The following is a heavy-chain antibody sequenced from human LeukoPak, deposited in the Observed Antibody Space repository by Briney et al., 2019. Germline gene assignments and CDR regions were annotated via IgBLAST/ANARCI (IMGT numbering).Heavy chain of an antibody. Sequence: GGSLRLSCAASGFTFSLYAMHWVRQAPGKGLEYVSAITNNGGSTYYANSVKGRFTTSRDNSKNTLFLQMGSLRAEDMAVYYCASGLYCSSTSCYVHWGQGTLVTVSS. V-gene: IGHV3-64*01. CDR3: ASGLYCSSTSCYVH. D-gene: IGHD2-2*01. CDR1: GFTFSLYA. J-gene: IGHJ4*02. CDR2: ITNNGGST.